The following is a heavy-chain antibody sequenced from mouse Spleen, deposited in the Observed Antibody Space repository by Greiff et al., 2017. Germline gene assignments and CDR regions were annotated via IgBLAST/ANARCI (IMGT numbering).Heavy chain of an antibody. Sequence: QVQLQQPGAELVMPGASVKLSCKASGYTFTSYWMHWVKQRPGQGLEWIGEIDPSDSYTNYNQKFKGKATLTVDKSSSTAYMQLSSLTSEDSAVYYCARGGGYYGMDYWGQGTSVTVSS. V-gene: IGHV1-69*01. CDR1: GYTFTSYW. CDR2: IDPSDSYT. J-gene: IGHJ4*01. CDR3: ARGGGYYGMDY.